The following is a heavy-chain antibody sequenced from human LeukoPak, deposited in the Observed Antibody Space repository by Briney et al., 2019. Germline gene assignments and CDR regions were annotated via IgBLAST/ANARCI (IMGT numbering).Heavy chain of an antibody. CDR3: ARELTPYYYDSSGYYYGGRAGWFDP. CDR1: GYTFTSYY. D-gene: IGHD3-22*01. J-gene: IGHJ5*02. V-gene: IGHV1-46*01. Sequence: ASVKVSCKASGYTFTSYYMHWVRQAPGQGLEWMGLINPSGGSTSYAQKFQGRVTMTRDTSTSTVYMELSSLRSEDTAVYYCARELTPYYYDSSGYYYGGRAGWFDPWGQGTMVTVSS. CDR2: INPSGGST.